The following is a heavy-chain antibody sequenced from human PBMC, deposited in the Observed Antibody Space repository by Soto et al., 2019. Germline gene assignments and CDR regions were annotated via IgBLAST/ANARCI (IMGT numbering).Heavy chain of an antibody. V-gene: IGHV3-23*01. Sequence: GGSLRLSCAASGFTFNIYAMTWVRQAPGKGLEWVSTTGATGRTTYYSDAVKGRFTVSRDNSKNTLDLQMSNLRAEDTAVYYCAAVHNTSRSFDYWGQGTLVTISS. D-gene: IGHD1-20*01. CDR1: GFTFNIYA. CDR3: AAVHNTSRSFDY. J-gene: IGHJ4*02. CDR2: TGATGRTT.